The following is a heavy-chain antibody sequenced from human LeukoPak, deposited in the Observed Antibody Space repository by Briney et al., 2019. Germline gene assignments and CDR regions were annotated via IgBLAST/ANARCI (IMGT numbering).Heavy chain of an antibody. D-gene: IGHD2-2*02. Sequence: PSETLSLTCTVSGGSISSYYWSWVRQPPGKGLEWIGYIYYSGSTNYNPSLKSRVTISVDTSKNQFSLKLSSVTAADTAVYYCARDSPSRYCSSTSCHTSDAFDIWGQGTMVTVSS. CDR2: IYYSGST. J-gene: IGHJ3*02. V-gene: IGHV4-59*01. CDR1: GGSISSYY. CDR3: ARDSPSRYCSSTSCHTSDAFDI.